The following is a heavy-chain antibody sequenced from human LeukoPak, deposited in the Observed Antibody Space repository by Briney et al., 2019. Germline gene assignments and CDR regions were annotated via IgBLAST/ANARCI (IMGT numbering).Heavy chain of an antibody. CDR1: GYTFTSYG. D-gene: IGHD2-15*01. Sequence: GASVKVSCKASGYTFTSYGISWVRQAPGQGLEWMGWISAYNGNTNYAQKFQGRVTMTTDTSTSTAYMELRSLRSDDTAVYYCAREEGVVVVTATDVFDIWGQGTMVTVSS. CDR3: AREEGVVVVTATDVFDI. J-gene: IGHJ3*02. CDR2: ISAYNGNT. V-gene: IGHV1-18*01.